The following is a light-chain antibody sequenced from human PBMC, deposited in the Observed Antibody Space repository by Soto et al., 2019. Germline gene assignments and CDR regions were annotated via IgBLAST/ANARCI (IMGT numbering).Light chain of an antibody. CDR1: QSVSSY. CDR3: QQRATWSGLT. V-gene: IGKV3-11*01. CDR2: DAS. J-gene: IGKJ4*01. Sequence: VLTQSPATLSLTPGERATLSCRASQSVSSYLAWYQQKPGQAPRLLIYDASNRATGIPARFSGSGSGTDFTLTISSLEPEDFAVYYCQQRATWSGLTFGGGTKVEIK.